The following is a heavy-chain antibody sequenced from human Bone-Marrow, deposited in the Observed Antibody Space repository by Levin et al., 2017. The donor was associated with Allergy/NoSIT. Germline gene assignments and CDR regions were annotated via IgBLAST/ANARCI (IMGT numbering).Heavy chain of an antibody. CDR3: ARPRDSGYDVDAFDI. CDR2: IYYSGST. J-gene: IGHJ3*02. V-gene: IGHV4-59*08. D-gene: IGHD5-12*01. CDR1: GGSISSYY. Sequence: SETLSLTCTVSGGSISSYYWSWIRQPPGKGLEWIGYIYYSGSTNYNPSLKSRVTISVDTSKNQFSLKLSSVTAADTAVYYCARPRDSGYDVDAFDIWGQGTMVTVSS.